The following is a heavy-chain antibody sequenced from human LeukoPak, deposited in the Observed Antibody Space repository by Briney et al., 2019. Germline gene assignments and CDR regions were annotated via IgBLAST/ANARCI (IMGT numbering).Heavy chain of an antibody. CDR2: IIPIFGTA. J-gene: IGHJ6*02. CDR1: GGTFSSNA. V-gene: IGHV1-69*13. D-gene: IGHD4-23*01. Sequence: ASVKVSCKASGGTFSSNAISWVRQAPGQGLEWMGGIIPIFGTANYAQKFQGRVTITADESTSTAYMELSSLRSEDTAVYYCARSEVTPYYYYGMDVWGQGTTVTVSS. CDR3: ARSEVTPYYYYGMDV.